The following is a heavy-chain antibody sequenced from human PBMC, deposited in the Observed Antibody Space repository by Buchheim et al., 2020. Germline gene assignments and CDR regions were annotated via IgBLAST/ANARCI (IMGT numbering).Heavy chain of an antibody. J-gene: IGHJ3*02. V-gene: IGHV3-73*01. CDR1: GFTFSGSA. CDR3: TRSRNYDTSGPDAFDI. Sequence: EVQLVESGGGLVQPGGSLKLSCAASGFTFSGSAIHWVRQASGKGLEWVGRIRSEPNSYATANAASVKGRFTVSRDDSKNTASLQMNSLETEDTAVYYCTRSRNYDTSGPDAFDIWGQGT. CDR2: IRSEPNSYAT. D-gene: IGHD3-22*01.